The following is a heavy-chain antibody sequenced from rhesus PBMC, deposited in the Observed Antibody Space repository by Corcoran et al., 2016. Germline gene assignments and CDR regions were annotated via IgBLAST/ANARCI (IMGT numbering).Heavy chain of an antibody. CDR3: ARQEVVVTKGFDL. CDR2: INGNSVTT. J-gene: IGHJ4*01. D-gene: IGHD3-16*01. Sequence: QAQLQASGPGLVKPSETLSLTCAVPGGSFSSYWRSWIRQPPGMGLEWIGEINGNSVTTSYNPSLESRVTISKDASKDHVSLNLKSVTAADTAVYYCARQEVVVTKGFDLWSQGILVTVSS. V-gene: IGHV4-80*01. CDR1: GGSFSSYW.